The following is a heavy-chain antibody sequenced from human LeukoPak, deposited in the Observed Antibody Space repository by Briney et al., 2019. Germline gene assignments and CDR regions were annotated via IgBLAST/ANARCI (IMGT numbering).Heavy chain of an antibody. CDR2: ISYDGSNK. D-gene: IGHD2-15*01. V-gene: IGHV3-30*03. J-gene: IGHJ3*02. Sequence: PGGSLRLSCAASGFTFSSYGMHWVRQAPGKGLEWVAVISYDGSNKYYADSVKGRFTISRDNSKNTLYLQMNSLRAEDTAVYCCARDFCSGGSCYPDAFDIWGQGTMVTVSS. CDR3: ARDFCSGGSCYPDAFDI. CDR1: GFTFSSYG.